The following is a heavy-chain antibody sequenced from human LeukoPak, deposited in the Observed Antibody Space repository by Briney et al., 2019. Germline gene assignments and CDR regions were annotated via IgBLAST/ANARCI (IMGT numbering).Heavy chain of an antibody. D-gene: IGHD4-17*01. V-gene: IGHV1-69*06. Sequence: SVKVSCKASGYTFTSYGISWVRQAPGQGLEWMGGIIPIFGTANYAQKFQGRVTITADKSTSTAYMELSSLRSEDTAVYYCARDYGDTTGHYYYYMDVWGKGTTVTVSS. CDR2: IIPIFGTA. CDR3: ARDYGDTTGHYYYYMDV. J-gene: IGHJ6*03. CDR1: GYTFTSYG.